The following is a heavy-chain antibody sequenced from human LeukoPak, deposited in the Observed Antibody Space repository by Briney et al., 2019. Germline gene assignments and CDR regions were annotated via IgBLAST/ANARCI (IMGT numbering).Heavy chain of an antibody. V-gene: IGHV4-38-2*02. D-gene: IGHD6-13*01. CDR1: GYSISSGYY. CDR2: IYHSGST. CDR3: ARLASSWTHYYFDS. Sequence: SETLSLTCTVSGYSISSGYYWGWIRQPPGKGLEWIGRIYHSGSTYYNPSLKSRVTISVDTSKNQFSLKLSSVTAADTAVYYCARLASSWTHYYFDSWGQGTLVTVSS. J-gene: IGHJ4*02.